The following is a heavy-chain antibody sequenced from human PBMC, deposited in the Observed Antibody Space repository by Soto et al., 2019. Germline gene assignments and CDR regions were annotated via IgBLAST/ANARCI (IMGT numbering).Heavy chain of an antibody. Sequence: EVQLVESGGGLVQPGGSLRLSCAASGFTFSSYSMNWVRQAPGKGLEWVSYISSSSITIYYADSVKGRFTISRDNAKNSLYLQMNRLRDEDTAVYYCARVDPAPAALGYYGMDVWGQGTTVTVSS. CDR2: ISSSSITI. V-gene: IGHV3-48*02. CDR1: GFTFSSYS. J-gene: IGHJ6*02. CDR3: ARVDPAPAALGYYGMDV. D-gene: IGHD2-2*01.